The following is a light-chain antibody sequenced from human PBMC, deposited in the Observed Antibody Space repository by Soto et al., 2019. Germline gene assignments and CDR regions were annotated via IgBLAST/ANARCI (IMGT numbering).Light chain of an antibody. CDR1: QSVSSN. CDR3: QQYNNWPPIT. CDR2: GAS. Sequence: EMRMPQSPATLSVSPGERATLSCRASQSVSSNLAWYQQKPGQAPRLLIYGASTRATGIPARFSGSGSGTEFTLTISSLQSEDFAVYYCQQYNNWPPITFGQGTRLEIK. V-gene: IGKV3-15*01. J-gene: IGKJ5*01.